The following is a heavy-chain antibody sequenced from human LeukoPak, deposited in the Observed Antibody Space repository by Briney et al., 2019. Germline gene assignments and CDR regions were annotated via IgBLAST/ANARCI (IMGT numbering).Heavy chain of an antibody. Sequence: ASVKLSCTASGYIFTNYSMHWIRQAPGQGLEWMGWINPNSGGTNYAQKFQGRVTMTRDTSISTAYMELSRLRSDATAVYYCASANKKRVVTSYDYYGFDIWGQGTTVTLSS. CDR1: GYIFTNYS. CDR2: INPNSGGT. V-gene: IGHV1-2*02. CDR3: ASANKKRVVTSYDYYGFDI. J-gene: IGHJ6*02. D-gene: IGHD2/OR15-2a*01.